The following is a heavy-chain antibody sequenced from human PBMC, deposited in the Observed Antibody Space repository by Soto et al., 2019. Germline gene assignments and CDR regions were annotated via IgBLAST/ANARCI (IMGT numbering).Heavy chain of an antibody. CDR3: ARVPDR. CDR2: IYHSGST. J-gene: IGHJ5*02. D-gene: IGHD2-2*01. Sequence: SETLSLTCAVSGGSISSGGYSWSWIRQPPGKGLEWIGYIYHSGSTYYNPSLKSRVTISVDRSKNQFSLKLTSVTAADTAVYYCARVPDRWGQGTLVTVSS. CDR1: GGSISSGGYS. V-gene: IGHV4-30-2*01.